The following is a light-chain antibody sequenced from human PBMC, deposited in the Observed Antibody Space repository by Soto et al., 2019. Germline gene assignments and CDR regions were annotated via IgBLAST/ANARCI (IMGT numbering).Light chain of an antibody. CDR2: NAS. V-gene: IGKV3-20*01. CDR1: QSVGRNY. CDR3: HQYAYAPWT. Sequence: EIVLTQSPATLSLSPGERATLSCRASQSVGRNYLGWYQQKPGQAPRLVIYNASNRASGIPDRFSGSGSGTDFTLTISRLEPEDFAVYYCHQYAYAPWTFGQGTKVGIK. J-gene: IGKJ1*01.